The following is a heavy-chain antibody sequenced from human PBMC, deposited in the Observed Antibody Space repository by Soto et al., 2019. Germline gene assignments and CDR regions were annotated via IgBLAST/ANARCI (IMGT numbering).Heavy chain of an antibody. D-gene: IGHD3-16*02. CDR3: AREKFGGVIVIFGYYYYMDV. Sequence: PGGSLRLSCAASGFTFSSYSMNWVRQAPGKGLEWVAYIRSNGSTKYYADSVKGRFTISRDNAKNSLYLQMNSLRAEDTAVYYCAREKFGGVIVIFGYYYYMDVWGKGTTVTVSS. CDR1: GFTFSSYS. J-gene: IGHJ6*03. V-gene: IGHV3-48*04. CDR2: IRSNGSTK.